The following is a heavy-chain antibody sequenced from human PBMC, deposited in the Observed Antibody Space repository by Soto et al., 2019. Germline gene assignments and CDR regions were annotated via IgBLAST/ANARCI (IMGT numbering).Heavy chain of an antibody. D-gene: IGHD6-13*01. J-gene: IGHJ4*01. Sequence: PSETLSLTCNVSGGSISSSSYYWGWIRQPPGKGLEWIGRIYYSGSTYYNPSLKRRVTISVDTSKIQFSLKLSSVTAADTSFYYCARHVFGIIWFVCYFDYWGQGTLVTVSS. V-gene: IGHV4-39*01. CDR1: GGSISSSSYY. CDR2: IYYSGST. CDR3: ARHVFGIIWFVCYFDY.